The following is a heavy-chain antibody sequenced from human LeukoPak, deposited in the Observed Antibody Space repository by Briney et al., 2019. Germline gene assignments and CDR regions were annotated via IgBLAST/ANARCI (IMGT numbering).Heavy chain of an antibody. D-gene: IGHD1-26*01. Sequence: SETLSLTCTVSGGSISSGGYYWSWIRQPPGKGLEWIGYVYYSGSTNYNPSLKSRVTMSVDTSKNQFSLKLTSVTAADTAVYYCARGDSGSFSQFDCWGQGTLVTVSS. CDR3: ARGDSGSFSQFDC. CDR2: VYYSGST. V-gene: IGHV4-61*08. CDR1: GGSISSGGYY. J-gene: IGHJ4*02.